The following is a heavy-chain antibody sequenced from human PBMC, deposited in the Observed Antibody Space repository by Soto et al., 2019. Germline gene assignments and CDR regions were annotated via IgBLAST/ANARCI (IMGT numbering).Heavy chain of an antibody. CDR1: GYTFTSYG. V-gene: IGHV1-18*01. J-gene: IGHJ6*02. CDR2: ISAYNGNT. Sequence: ASVKVSCKASGYTFTSYGISWVRQAPGQGLEWMGWISAYNGNTNYAQKLQGRVTMTTDTSTSTAYMELRSLRSDDTAVYYCARSPVYGSGSYYNFLYYYYYGMDVWCQGTSVTVSS. CDR3: ARSPVYGSGSYYNFLYYYYYGMDV. D-gene: IGHD3-10*01.